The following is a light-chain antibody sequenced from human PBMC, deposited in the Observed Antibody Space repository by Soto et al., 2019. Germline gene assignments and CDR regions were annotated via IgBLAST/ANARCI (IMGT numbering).Light chain of an antibody. J-gene: IGKJ4*01. Sequence: EIVMTQSPATLSVSPGERATLSCRASQSVSSNLAWYQQKPGQAPRLLIYGASTRATGIPARFSGSGSGTEFTLTINSLQSEDLAVYYCQQYNNWTPLTFGGGTKVEIK. CDR3: QQYNNWTPLT. V-gene: IGKV3-15*01. CDR1: QSVSSN. CDR2: GAS.